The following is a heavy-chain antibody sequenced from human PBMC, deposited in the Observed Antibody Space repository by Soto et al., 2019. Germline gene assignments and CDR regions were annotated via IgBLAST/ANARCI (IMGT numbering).Heavy chain of an antibody. CDR2: IYYSGST. CDR3: ARCLYENNWFDP. V-gene: IGHV4-39*07. J-gene: IGHJ5*02. D-gene: IGHD2-2*02. CDR1: GGSISSSGYY. Sequence: PSETLSLTCTVSGGSISSSGYYWGWIRQPPGKGLEWIGSIYYSGSTYYNPSLKSRVTISVDTSKNQFSLKLSSVTAADTAVYYCARCLYENNWFDPWGQGTLVTVSS.